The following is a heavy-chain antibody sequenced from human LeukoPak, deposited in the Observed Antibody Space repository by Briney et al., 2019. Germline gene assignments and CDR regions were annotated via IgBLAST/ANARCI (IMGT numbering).Heavy chain of an antibody. D-gene: IGHD5-24*01. CDR3: ARGWGEMATIMDY. J-gene: IGHJ4*02. Sequence: PGGSLRLSCAASGFTFSSYAMHWVRQAPGKGLEWVAVISYDGSNKYYADSVKGRFTISRDNSKNTLYLQMNSLRAEDTAVYYCARGWGEMATIMDYWGQGTLVTVSS. CDR1: GFTFSSYA. CDR2: ISYDGSNK. V-gene: IGHV3-30*04.